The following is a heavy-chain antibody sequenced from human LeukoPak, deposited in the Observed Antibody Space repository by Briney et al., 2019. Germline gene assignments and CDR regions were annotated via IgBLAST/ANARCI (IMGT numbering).Heavy chain of an antibody. J-gene: IGHJ4*02. D-gene: IGHD3-3*01. CDR1: GFTFNSDA. Sequence: GGSLRLSCTASGFTFNSDAVNWVRQAPGKGLEWVATISGSGGSTYYTDSVKGRFTISRDNFKNMVFLQMNSLKAEDTAIYYCAKDFYDFWSGFDYWGQGTLVTVSS. CDR3: AKDFYDFWSGFDY. CDR2: ISGSGGST. V-gene: IGHV3-23*01.